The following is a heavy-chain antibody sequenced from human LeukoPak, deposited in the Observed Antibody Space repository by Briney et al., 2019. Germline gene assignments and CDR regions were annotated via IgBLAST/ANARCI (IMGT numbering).Heavy chain of an antibody. CDR3: ARALRAGPPAFDY. Sequence: GGSLRLSCAASGFTVSSNYMSWVRQAPGKGLDWVSVIYSGGSTYYADSVKGRFTISRHNSKNTLYLQMNSLRAEDTAVYYCARALRAGPPAFDYWGQGTLVTVSS. CDR2: IYSGGST. CDR1: GFTVSSNY. D-gene: IGHD6-19*01. J-gene: IGHJ4*02. V-gene: IGHV3-53*04.